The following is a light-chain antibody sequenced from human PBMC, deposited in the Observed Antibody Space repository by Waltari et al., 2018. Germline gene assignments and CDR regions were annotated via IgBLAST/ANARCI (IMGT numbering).Light chain of an antibody. CDR3: QQSYSTGFT. Sequence: DIQMTQSPSSLSASVGARVTITCRASQSISNYLNWYQQKPRKAPKLLIYAASSLQSGVPSRFSGSRSGTDFTLTISSLQPEDFATYYCQQSYSTGFTFGQGTKLEIK. V-gene: IGKV1-39*01. CDR2: AAS. CDR1: QSISNY. J-gene: IGKJ2*01.